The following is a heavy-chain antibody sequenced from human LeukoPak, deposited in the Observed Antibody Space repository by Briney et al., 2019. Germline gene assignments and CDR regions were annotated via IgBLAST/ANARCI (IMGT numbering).Heavy chain of an antibody. CDR2: ISYIGST. J-gene: IGHJ3*02. V-gene: IGHV4-59*11. Sequence: PSETLSLTCTVSGGFISSHYWSWIRQPPGKGLEWIGYISYIGSTNYNPSLKSRVTISVDTSKNQFSLKLSSVTAADTAVYYCARDPTTVTKGLDIWGQGTMVTVSS. CDR3: ARDPTTVTKGLDI. D-gene: IGHD4-17*01. CDR1: GGFISSHY.